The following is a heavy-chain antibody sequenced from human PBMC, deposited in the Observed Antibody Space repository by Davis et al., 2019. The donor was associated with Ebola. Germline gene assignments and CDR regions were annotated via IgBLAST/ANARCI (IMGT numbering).Heavy chain of an antibody. CDR3: ARRIDY. Sequence: SLKISCAASGFTFDNYAMHWVRQAPGKGLEWICGISWNSGSIGYADSVKGRFTISRDNAKNSLYLQMNSLRAEDTAVYYCARRIDYWGQGTLVTVSS. V-gene: IGHV3-9*01. J-gene: IGHJ4*02. CDR1: GFTFDNYA. CDR2: ISWNSGSI.